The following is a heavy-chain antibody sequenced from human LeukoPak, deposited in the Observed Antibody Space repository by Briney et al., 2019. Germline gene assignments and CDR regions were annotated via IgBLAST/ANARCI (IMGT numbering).Heavy chain of an antibody. Sequence: ASVKVSCKASGGTFSNYAITWVRQAPGQGLEWMGGIIPMFGTTKYAQKFQGRVTITTDESRSTGYMELSGLRSEDSAIFYCARSQSAVDWYFDLWGRGTLDTVSS. CDR1: GGTFSNYA. CDR3: ARSQSAVDWYFDL. J-gene: IGHJ2*01. CDR2: IIPMFGTT. V-gene: IGHV1-69*05.